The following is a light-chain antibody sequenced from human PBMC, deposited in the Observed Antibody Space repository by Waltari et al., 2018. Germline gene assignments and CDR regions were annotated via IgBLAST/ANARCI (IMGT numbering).Light chain of an antibody. V-gene: IGLV2-23*03. CDR3: CSYAGSSTFEV. Sequence: QSALTQPASVSGSPGQSITISCTGTSSDVGSYNLVSWYQQPPGKAPKLMLYEGSKRPSGVSKRVAGCKSGNTASLRISGRQAEDEADYYCCSYAGSSTFEVFGGGTKLTVL. CDR1: SSDVGSYNL. CDR2: EGS. J-gene: IGLJ2*01.